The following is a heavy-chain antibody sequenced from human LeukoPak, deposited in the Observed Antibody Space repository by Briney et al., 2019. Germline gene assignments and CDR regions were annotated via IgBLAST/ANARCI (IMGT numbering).Heavy chain of an antibody. D-gene: IGHD4-23*01. J-gene: IGHJ4*02. Sequence: GVSLRLSCAASGFTFSNYGIHWVRQAPGKGLEWVAVISYDGSNKYYADSVKGRFTISRDNPKNTLYLQMNSLRAEDTAVYYCAKGAPATVGSRDYFDYWGQGTLVTVSS. CDR2: ISYDGSNK. CDR3: AKGAPATVGSRDYFDY. CDR1: GFTFSNYG. V-gene: IGHV3-30*18.